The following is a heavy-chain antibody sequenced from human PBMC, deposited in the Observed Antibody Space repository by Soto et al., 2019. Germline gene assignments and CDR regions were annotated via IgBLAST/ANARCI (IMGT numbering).Heavy chain of an antibody. D-gene: IGHD5-12*01. CDR3: ARQGRRDGYNEGFDY. Sequence: GESLKISCKGSGYSFPTYWIGWVRQMPGKGLEWMGIIYPGDSDTRYSPSFQGQVTISADKSISTAYLQWNSLKASDTAMYYCARQGRRDGYNEGFDYWGQGTLVTVSS. CDR1: GYSFPTYW. CDR2: IYPGDSDT. V-gene: IGHV5-51*01. J-gene: IGHJ4*02.